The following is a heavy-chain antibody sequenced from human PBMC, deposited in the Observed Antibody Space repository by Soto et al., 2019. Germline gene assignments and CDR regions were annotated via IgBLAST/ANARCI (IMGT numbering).Heavy chain of an antibody. D-gene: IGHD3-16*01. CDR2: IYYSGST. V-gene: IGHV4-59*01. J-gene: IGHJ4*02. Sequence: SETLSLTCTVSGDSISSYYWTWIRQPPGKGLEWIAYIYYSGSTNYNPSLKSRVTISVXXXXXXFXLXLXXXTAADTAVYYCASGWALDYWGQGSLVTVSS. CDR1: GDSISSYY. CDR3: ASGWALDY.